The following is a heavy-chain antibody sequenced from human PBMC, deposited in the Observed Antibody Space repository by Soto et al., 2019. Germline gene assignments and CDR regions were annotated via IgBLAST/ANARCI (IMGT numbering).Heavy chain of an antibody. J-gene: IGHJ4*02. CDR2: IKPGTSDI. V-gene: IGHV5-51*01. D-gene: IGHD3-3*02. Sequence: GESLKISCKGVGYKFGSAWIGWVRQMPGKGLEWMGIIKPGTSDIRYSPSCRGHVTISADEAVSTAYLQWSSLKASDTAMYYCARQLSHICDYWGQGTLATVSS. CDR3: ARQLSHICDY. CDR1: GYKFGSAW.